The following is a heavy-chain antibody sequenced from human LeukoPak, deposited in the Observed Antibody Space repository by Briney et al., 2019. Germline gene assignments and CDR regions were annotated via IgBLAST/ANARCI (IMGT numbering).Heavy chain of an antibody. V-gene: IGHV3-11*06. D-gene: IGHD4-23*01. CDR1: GFTFSDYY. Sequence: GGSLRLSCAASGFTFSDYYMSWIRQAPGKGLEWVSSISGSNSYIYYADSMKGRFTISRDNAKNSLYLQMNSLRAEDTAVYYCARDDGGNLNDAFDIWGQGTMVTVSS. J-gene: IGHJ3*02. CDR3: ARDDGGNLNDAFDI. CDR2: ISGSNSYI.